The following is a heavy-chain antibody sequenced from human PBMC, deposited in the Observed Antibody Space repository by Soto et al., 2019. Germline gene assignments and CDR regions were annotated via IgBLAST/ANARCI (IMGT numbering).Heavy chain of an antibody. Sequence: ESGGGVVPPGRSLRLSCAASGFTFSSYGMHWVRQAPGKGLEWVAVIWYDGSNKYYADSVKGRFTISRDKSKNTPYLQMNSLRAEDTAVYYCARDGSSSWRDFDYWGQGTLVTVSS. CDR1: GFTFSSYG. V-gene: IGHV3-33*01. D-gene: IGHD6-13*01. J-gene: IGHJ4*02. CDR2: IWYDGSNK. CDR3: ARDGSSSWRDFDY.